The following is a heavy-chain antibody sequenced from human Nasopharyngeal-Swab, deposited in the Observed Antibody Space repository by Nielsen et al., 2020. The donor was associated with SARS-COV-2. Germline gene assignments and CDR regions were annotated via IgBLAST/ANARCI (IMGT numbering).Heavy chain of an antibody. Sequence: GGSLRLSCAASGFTFSSYGMHWVRQAPGKGLEWVAFIAHDARNEYYGDSVKGRFSISRDSSKNTLYLQMDSLRGEDTAAYYCARDAPAHYGAFYWGRGTLVTVSS. CDR3: ARDAPAHYGAFY. D-gene: IGHD4-17*01. CDR2: IAHDARNE. J-gene: IGHJ4*02. V-gene: IGHV3-30*03. CDR1: GFTFSSYG.